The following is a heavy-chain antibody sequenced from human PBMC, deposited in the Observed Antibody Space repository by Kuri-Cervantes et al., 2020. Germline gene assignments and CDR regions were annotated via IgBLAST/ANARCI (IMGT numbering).Heavy chain of an antibody. CDR2: IKSKTDGGTT. D-gene: IGHD3-16*01. Sequence: GESLKISCAASGFTFSDYYMSWIRQAPGKGLEWVGRIKSKTDGGTTDYTAPVKGRFTISRDDSKNTLYLQMNSLKTEDIAVYYCTTSPPYVIWGQGTMVTVSS. CDR1: GFTFSDYY. CDR3: TTSPPYVI. V-gene: IGHV3-15*01. J-gene: IGHJ3*02.